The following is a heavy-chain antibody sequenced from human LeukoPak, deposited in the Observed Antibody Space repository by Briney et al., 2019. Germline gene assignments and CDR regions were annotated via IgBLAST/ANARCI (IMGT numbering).Heavy chain of an antibody. CDR2: INHSGST. Sequence: SETLSLTCAAYGGSFSGYYWSWIRQPPGKGLEWIGEINHSGSTNYNPSLKSRVTISVDTSKNQFSLKLSSVTAADTAVYYCARDGDYYDSSGYYYVWGQGTLVTVSS. CDR3: ARDGDYYDSSGYYYV. J-gene: IGHJ1*01. CDR1: GGSFSGYY. V-gene: IGHV4-34*01. D-gene: IGHD3-22*01.